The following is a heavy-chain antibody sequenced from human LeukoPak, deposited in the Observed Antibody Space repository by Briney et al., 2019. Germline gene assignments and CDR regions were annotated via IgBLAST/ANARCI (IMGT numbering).Heavy chain of an antibody. V-gene: IGHV4-59*01. Sequence: SETLSLTCTVSGGSISSYYWSWIRQPPGKGLEWIEYIYYSGSTNYNPSLKSRVTISVDTSKNQFSLKLSSVTAADTAVYYCAREGAVAGLDYWGQGTLVTVSS. CDR1: GGSISSYY. J-gene: IGHJ4*02. D-gene: IGHD6-19*01. CDR2: IYYSGST. CDR3: AREGAVAGLDY.